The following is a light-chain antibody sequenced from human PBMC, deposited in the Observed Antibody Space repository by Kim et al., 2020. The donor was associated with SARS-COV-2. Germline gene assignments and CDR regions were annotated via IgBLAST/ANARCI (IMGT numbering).Light chain of an antibody. V-gene: IGKV1-39*01. Sequence: SASVGDRVTITCRASQSISSYLNWYQQKPGKAPKLLIYAASSLQSGVPLRFSGSGSGTDFTLTISRLQPEDFATYYCQQSYSTPYTFGQGTKLEI. CDR2: AAS. CDR1: QSISSY. CDR3: QQSYSTPYT. J-gene: IGKJ2*01.